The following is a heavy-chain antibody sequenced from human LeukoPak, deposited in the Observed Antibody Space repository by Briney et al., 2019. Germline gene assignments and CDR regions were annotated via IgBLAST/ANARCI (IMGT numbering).Heavy chain of an antibody. J-gene: IGHJ6*03. V-gene: IGHV3-66*02. CDR1: GFIVSSNY. Sequence: GGSLRLSCAASGFIVSSNYMYWVRQAPGKGLEWVSDIYSGGTTNYADSVKGRVTISRDNSKNTLYLQMNSLRAEDTAVYYCARSLLTGTTPYYYYYMDVWGKRTTVTVSS. CDR2: IYSGGTT. D-gene: IGHD1-7*01. CDR3: ARSLLTGTTPYYYYYMDV.